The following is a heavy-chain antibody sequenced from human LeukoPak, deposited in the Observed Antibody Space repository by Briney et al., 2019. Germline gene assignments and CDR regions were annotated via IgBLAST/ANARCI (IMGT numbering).Heavy chain of an antibody. J-gene: IGHJ4*02. D-gene: IGHD2-8*02. Sequence: GGSLRLSCEASGFTFSTFAMIWVRQPPGKGLEWVSSIFPSGGGIHYADSVRGRFTISRDNSKSTLSLQMNSLRAEDTAIYYCATYRQVLLPFESWGQGTLVTVSS. CDR3: ATYRQVLLPFES. V-gene: IGHV3-23*01. CDR1: GFTFSTFA. CDR2: IFPSGGGI.